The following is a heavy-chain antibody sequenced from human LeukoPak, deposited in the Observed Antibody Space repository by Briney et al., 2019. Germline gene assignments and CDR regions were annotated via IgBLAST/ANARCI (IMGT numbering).Heavy chain of an antibody. Sequence: SETLSLTCTVSGVSISSDDYYWSWIRQPAGKGLDWIGGFSASGNSNYNPSLKSRLTISVDTSKNQFSLKLTSVTAADTAVYYCARASYSYDINGWVPFDYWGQGTLVTVSS. J-gene: IGHJ4*02. CDR1: GVSISSDDYY. V-gene: IGHV4-61*02. D-gene: IGHD3-22*01. CDR3: ARASYSYDINGWVPFDY. CDR2: FSASGNS.